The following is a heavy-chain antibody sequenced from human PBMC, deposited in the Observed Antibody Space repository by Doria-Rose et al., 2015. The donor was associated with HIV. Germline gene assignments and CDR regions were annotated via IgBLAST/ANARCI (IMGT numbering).Heavy chain of an antibody. CDR2: ISYDGSNK. Sequence: GGVVQPGRSLRLSCAASGFPFSTYAMHWVRQAPGKGLEWVALISYDGSNKYYADSVKGRFTISRDNSKNTLYLQMHSLRTEDTAVYYCARDSGYEIFGIPAGDYWGQGTLVTVSS. CDR1: GFPFSTYA. D-gene: IGHD3-3*01. V-gene: IGHV3-30-3*01. J-gene: IGHJ4*02. CDR3: ARDSGYEIFGIPAGDY.